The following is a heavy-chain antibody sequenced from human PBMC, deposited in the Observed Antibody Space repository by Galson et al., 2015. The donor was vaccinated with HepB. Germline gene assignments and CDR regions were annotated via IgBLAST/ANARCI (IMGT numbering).Heavy chain of an antibody. V-gene: IGHV4-59*08. CDR2: IYYSGST. D-gene: IGHD4-23*01. J-gene: IGHJ3*02. Sequence: ETLSLTCTVSGGSISSYYWSWIRQPPGKGLEWIGYIYYSGSTNCNPSLKSRVTISVDTSKNQFSLKLSSVTAADTAVYYCARLQLLDAFDIWGQGTMVTVSS. CDR1: GGSISSYY. CDR3: ARLQLLDAFDI.